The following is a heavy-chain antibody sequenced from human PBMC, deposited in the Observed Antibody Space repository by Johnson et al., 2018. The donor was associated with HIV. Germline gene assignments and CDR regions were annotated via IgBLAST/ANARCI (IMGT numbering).Heavy chain of an antibody. V-gene: IGHV3-74*02. D-gene: IGHD3-10*01. CDR1: GFTFDYYW. CDR3: ARSPGEDDAFDI. CDR2: IHSDETDT. J-gene: IGHJ3*02. Sequence: MQLVESGGGVVQPGRSLRLSCAASGFTFDYYWMHWVRQAPGKGLVWVSHIHSDETDTTYADSVKGRFTISRDNARNTLYLQMNSLRAEDTAMYYCARSPGEDDAFDIWGQGTMVTVSS.